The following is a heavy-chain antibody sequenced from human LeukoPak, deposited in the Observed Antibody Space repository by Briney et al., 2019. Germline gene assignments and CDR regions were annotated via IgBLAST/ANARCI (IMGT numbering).Heavy chain of an antibody. Sequence: ASVKVSCKASGYTFTNYGISWVRQAPGQGLEWMGWISAYNGNTNYAQKFQGRVTMTTDTSTSTAYMELRSLRSDDTAVYYCARDRRDYGSGSYSAFDYWGQGTLVTVSS. CDR3: ARDRRDYGSGSYSAFDY. CDR1: GYTFTNYG. V-gene: IGHV1-18*01. J-gene: IGHJ4*02. CDR2: ISAYNGNT. D-gene: IGHD3-10*01.